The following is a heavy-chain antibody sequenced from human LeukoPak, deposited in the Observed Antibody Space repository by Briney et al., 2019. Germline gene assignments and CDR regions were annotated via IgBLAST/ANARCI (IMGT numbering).Heavy chain of an antibody. CDR1: GYTFTSYA. V-gene: IGHV1-3*03. CDR2: INAGNGNT. CDR3: ARVGTYYYGSGSYGEAFDI. D-gene: IGHD3-10*01. Sequence: ASVKVSCKASGYTFTSYAMHWVRQAPGQRLEWMGWINAGNGNTKYSQEFQGRVTITRDTSASTAYMELSSLRSEDMAVYYCARVGTYYYGSGSYGEAFDIWGQGTMVTVSS. J-gene: IGHJ3*02.